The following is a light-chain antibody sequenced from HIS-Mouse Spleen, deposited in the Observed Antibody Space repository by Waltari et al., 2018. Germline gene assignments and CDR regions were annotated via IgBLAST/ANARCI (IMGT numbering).Light chain of an antibody. J-gene: IGKJ2*01. CDR2: KAS. CDR1: QSISSW. V-gene: IGKV1-5*03. CDR3: QQYNSYPYP. Sequence: DIQMTQSPSTLSASVGDRVTITCRASQSISSWLAWYQQKPGKAPKLLIYKASSLESGVPSRFSGSGSGTEFTLTISSLQPDDFETYYCQQYNSYPYPFGQGTKLEIK.